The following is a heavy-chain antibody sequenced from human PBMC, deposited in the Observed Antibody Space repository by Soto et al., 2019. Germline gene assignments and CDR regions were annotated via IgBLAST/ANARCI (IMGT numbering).Heavy chain of an antibody. Sequence: PSETLSLTCAVYGGSFSGYYWSWIRQPPGKGLEWIGEINHSGSTNYNPSLKSRVTISADTSKSQFSLELSSVTAADTAVYYCARGEVGTPNWFDPWGQGTLVTVSS. V-gene: IGHV4-34*09. CDR1: GGSFSGYY. CDR2: INHSGST. J-gene: IGHJ5*02. D-gene: IGHD5-12*01. CDR3: ARGEVGTPNWFDP.